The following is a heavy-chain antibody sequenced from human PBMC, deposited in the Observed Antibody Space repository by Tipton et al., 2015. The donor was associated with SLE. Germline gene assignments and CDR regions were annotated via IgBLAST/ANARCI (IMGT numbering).Heavy chain of an antibody. J-gene: IGHJ4*02. D-gene: IGHD3-16*02. CDR2: ISSSSTYI. CDR1: GFTFSDYY. V-gene: IGHV3-21*04. Sequence: SLRLSCAASGFTFSDYYMNWVRRAPGKGLEWVSSISSSSTYIYYADSVKGRFTVSRDNAKNSLFLQMNSLRVEDTAIYYCARDEVTFGGVIVIWGQGTLVTVAS. CDR3: ARDEVTFGGVIVI.